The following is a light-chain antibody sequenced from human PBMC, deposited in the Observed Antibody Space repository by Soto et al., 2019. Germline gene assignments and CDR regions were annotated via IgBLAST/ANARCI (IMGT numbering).Light chain of an antibody. J-gene: IGLJ1*01. CDR3: ATWDDGLSAYV. V-gene: IGLV1-44*01. CDR2: SNS. Sequence: QSVLTQPPSASGTPGQRVTFSCSGSSSNIGGNTVSWFQHLPRTAPKLLIFSNSQRPSGVPDRFSGAKSGTSASLAISGLQSEHEANYYCATWDDGLSAYVFGTGTKLTVL. CDR1: SSNIGGNT.